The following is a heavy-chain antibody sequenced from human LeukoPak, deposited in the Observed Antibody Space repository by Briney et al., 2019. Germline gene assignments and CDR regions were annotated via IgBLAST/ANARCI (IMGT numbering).Heavy chain of an antibody. V-gene: IGHV4-59*08. Sequence: PSETLSLTCTVSGGSISSYYWSWIRQPPGKGPEWIGYIYYSGSTNYNPSLKSRVTISVDTYKNQFSLKLSSVTAADTAVYYCARPSKVGATEKNAFDIWGQGTMVTVSS. CDR1: GGSISSYY. CDR2: IYYSGST. D-gene: IGHD1-26*01. CDR3: ARPSKVGATEKNAFDI. J-gene: IGHJ3*02.